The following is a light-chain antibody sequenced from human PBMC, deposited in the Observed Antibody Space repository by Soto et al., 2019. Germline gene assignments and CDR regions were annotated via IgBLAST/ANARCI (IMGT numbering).Light chain of an antibody. CDR3: SSYTTYATVV. CDR2: DVT. V-gene: IGLV2-14*03. Sequence: QSVLTQPASVSGSPGQSITISCTGTNSDVGAYNYVSWYQQNPGKAPELVIFDVTNRPSGVSNRFSGSKSGNTASLTISGLQAEDEADYYCSSYTTYATVVFGGGTKLTVL. J-gene: IGLJ2*01. CDR1: NSDVGAYNY.